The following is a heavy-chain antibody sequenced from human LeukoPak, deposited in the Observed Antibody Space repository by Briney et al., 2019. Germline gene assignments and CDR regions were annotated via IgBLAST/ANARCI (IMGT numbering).Heavy chain of an antibody. J-gene: IGHJ4*02. CDR3: AKDSNWAFDY. CDR2: IRKDGTDK. CDR1: GFTFSRYG. D-gene: IGHD3-16*01. V-gene: IGHV3-30*02. Sequence: PGGSLRLSCGASGFTFSRYGMHWVRQAPGKGLEWVAYIRKDGTDKYYAASVKGRFTISRDSSKNMAYLQMNGLRAEDTALYYCAKDSNWAFDYWGQGTLVSVSS.